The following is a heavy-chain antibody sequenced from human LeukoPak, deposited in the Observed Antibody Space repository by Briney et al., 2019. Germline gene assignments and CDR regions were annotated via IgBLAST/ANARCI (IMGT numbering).Heavy chain of an antibody. J-gene: IGHJ6*04. V-gene: IGHV3-21*01. CDR1: GFTFSSYS. CDR3: AELGITMIGGV. D-gene: IGHD3-10*02. Sequence: GGSLRLSCAASGFTFSSYSMNWVRQAPGKGLEWVSSISSSSSYIYYADSVKGRFTISRDNAKNSLYLQMNSLRAEDTTVYYCAELGITMIGGVWGKGTTVTISS. CDR2: ISSSSSYI.